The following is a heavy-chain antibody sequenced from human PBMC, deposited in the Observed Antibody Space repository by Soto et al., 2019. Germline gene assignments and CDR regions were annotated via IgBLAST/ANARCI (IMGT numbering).Heavy chain of an antibody. D-gene: IGHD3-10*01. CDR1: GFTFSSYA. V-gene: IGHV3-23*01. CDR3: AKGFAGFGELTIFDY. CDR2: ISGSGGST. Sequence: EVKLLESGGGLVQPGGSLRLSCAASGFTFSSYAMSWVRQAPGKGLEWVSAISGSGGSTYYADSVKGRFTISSDNSKHTLYLQMNSLRAEDTAVYYCAKGFAGFGELTIFDYWGQGTLVTVSS. J-gene: IGHJ4*02.